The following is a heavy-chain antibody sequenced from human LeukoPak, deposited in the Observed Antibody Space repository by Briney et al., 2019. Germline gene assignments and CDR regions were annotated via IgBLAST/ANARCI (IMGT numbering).Heavy chain of an antibody. CDR3: ARGLGDSSGYYFGYFDY. Sequence: PGGSLRLSCAASGFTVSSNYMSWVRQAPGKGLEWVSVIYSGGSTYYADSVKGRFTISRDNSKNTLYLQMNSLRAEDTAVYYCARGLGDSSGYYFGYFDYWGQGTLVTVSS. CDR2: IYSGGST. V-gene: IGHV3-66*01. J-gene: IGHJ4*02. D-gene: IGHD3-22*01. CDR1: GFTVSSNY.